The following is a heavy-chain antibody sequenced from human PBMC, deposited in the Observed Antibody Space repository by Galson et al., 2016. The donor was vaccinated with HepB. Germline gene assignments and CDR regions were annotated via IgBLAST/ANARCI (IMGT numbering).Heavy chain of an antibody. CDR2: VFHTGST. CDR1: GDSISSGGHY. V-gene: IGHV4-31*03. Sequence: TLSLTCTVSGDSISSGGHYWSWIRQHPETGLEWIGYVFHTGSTHYNPSLKSRVTISVDTSGDQFSLNLTSVTAADTAVYLCAREVGRNNDGSGSRYYFDYWGRGTLVTVSP. D-gene: IGHD3-10*01. CDR3: AREVGRNNDGSGSRYYFDY. J-gene: IGHJ4*02.